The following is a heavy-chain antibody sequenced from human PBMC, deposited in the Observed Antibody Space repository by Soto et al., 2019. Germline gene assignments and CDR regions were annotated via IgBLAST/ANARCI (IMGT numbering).Heavy chain of an antibody. Sequence: GESLKISCKGSGYSFTSYWISWVRQMPGKGLEWMGRIDPSDSYTNYSPSLQGHVTISADKSITTAYLQWSSLKASDTAVYYCARHYWNEQSYGMDVWGQGTTVTVSS. V-gene: IGHV5-10-1*01. J-gene: IGHJ6*02. CDR2: IDPSDSYT. D-gene: IGHD1-1*01. CDR1: GYSFTSYW. CDR3: ARHYWNEQSYGMDV.